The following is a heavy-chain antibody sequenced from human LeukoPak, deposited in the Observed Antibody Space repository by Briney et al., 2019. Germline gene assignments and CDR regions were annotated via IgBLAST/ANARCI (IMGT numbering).Heavy chain of an antibody. CDR1: GFTFCSYA. J-gene: IGHJ4*02. CDR3: AKEERITYYFDY. CDR2: ISGSGGST. V-gene: IGHV3-23*01. D-gene: IGHD2-15*01. Sequence: GGSLSLSCAATGFTFCSYAMSWVRQAPGKGMEWVSAISGSGGSTYYADSVKGRFTISRDNSKNTLYLQMNSLRAEDTAVYYCAKEERITYYFDYWGQGTLVTVSS.